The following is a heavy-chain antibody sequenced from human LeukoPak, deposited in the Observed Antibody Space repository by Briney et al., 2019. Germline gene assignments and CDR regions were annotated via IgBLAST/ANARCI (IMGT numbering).Heavy chain of an antibody. D-gene: IGHD5-18*01. CDR2: INPSDGSA. V-gene: IGHV1-46*01. Sequence: ASVKVSCKSTGYTLTLHQIHSLRQAAGQGLEWMGIINPSDGSASYAQNFKGRVKMTGDTSTSTVYMEVISLRSEDTAVYYCAGGCVLGGRDCYGYGPLVPWGQGTLVTVSS. CDR3: AGGCVLGGRDCYGYGPLVP. CDR1: GYTLTLHQ. J-gene: IGHJ5*02.